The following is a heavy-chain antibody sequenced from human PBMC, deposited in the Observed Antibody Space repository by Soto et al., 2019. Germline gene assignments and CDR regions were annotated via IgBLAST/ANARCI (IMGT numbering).Heavy chain of an antibody. J-gene: IGHJ4*02. D-gene: IGHD3-9*01. CDR3: ARAQRYFDWLLPFDY. Sequence: PSETLSLTCTVSGGSISSNYWSWIRQPPGKGLEWIAYIYYSGSTNYNPSLKSRVTMSVDTSKNQFSLKLSSVTAADTAVYYCARAQRYFDWLLPFDYWGQGTLVTVSS. V-gene: IGHV4-59*01. CDR2: IYYSGST. CDR1: GGSISSNY.